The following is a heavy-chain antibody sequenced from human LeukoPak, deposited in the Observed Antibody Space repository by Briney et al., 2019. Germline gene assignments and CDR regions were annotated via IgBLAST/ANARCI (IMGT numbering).Heavy chain of an antibody. CDR1: GYTFTGYY. J-gene: IGHJ4*02. CDR2: INPSGGGT. Sequence: ASVKVSCKASGYTFTGYYIHWMRQAPGQGLEWMGIINPSGGGTSYAQKFQGRVTMTRDMSTSTVYMELSSLRSEDTAVYYCARDLDYGGRIDYWGQGTLVTVSS. D-gene: IGHD4-17*01. V-gene: IGHV1-46*01. CDR3: ARDLDYGGRIDY.